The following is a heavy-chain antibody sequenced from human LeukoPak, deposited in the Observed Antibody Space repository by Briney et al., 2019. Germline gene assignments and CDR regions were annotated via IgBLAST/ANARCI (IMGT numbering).Heavy chain of an antibody. CDR1: GFTFTSSA. J-gene: IGHJ4*02. D-gene: IGHD3-22*01. CDR2: IVVGSGNT. CDR3: AASPHYYDSSGPYGY. V-gene: IGHV1-58*02. Sequence: ASVKVSCKASGFTFTSSAMQWVRQARGQRLEWIGWIVVGSGNTNHAQKFQERVTITRDMSTSTAYMELSSLRSEDTAVYYCAASPHYYDSSGPYGYWGQGTLVTVSS.